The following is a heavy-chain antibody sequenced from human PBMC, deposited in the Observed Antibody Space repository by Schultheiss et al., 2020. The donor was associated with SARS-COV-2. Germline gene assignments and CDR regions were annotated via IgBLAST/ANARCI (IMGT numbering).Heavy chain of an antibody. CDR3: ACSIAAAGTYYYYGMDV. Sequence: SETLSLTCTVCGGSISSYSWSWIRQPPGKGLEWIGSIYHSGSTYYNPSLKSRVTISVDTSKNQFSLKLSSVTAADTAVYYCACSIAAAGTYYYYGMDVWGQGTTVTVSS. J-gene: IGHJ6*02. V-gene: IGHV4-59*04. D-gene: IGHD6-13*01. CDR2: IYHSGST. CDR1: GGSISSYS.